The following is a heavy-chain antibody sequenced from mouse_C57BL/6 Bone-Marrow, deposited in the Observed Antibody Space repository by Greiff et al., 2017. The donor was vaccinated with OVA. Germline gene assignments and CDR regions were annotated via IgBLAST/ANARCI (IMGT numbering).Heavy chain of an antibody. D-gene: IGHD1-1*01. CDR1: GYTFTSYW. CDR3: ARQGTTVVARNWYFDV. J-gene: IGHJ1*03. V-gene: IGHV1-50*01. Sequence: VQLQQSGAELVKPGASVKLSCKASGYTFTSYWMQWVKQRPGQGLEWIGEIDPSDSYTNYNQKFKGKATLTVDTSSSTAYMQLSSLTSEDSAVYYCARQGTTVVARNWYFDVWGTGTTVTVSS. CDR2: IDPSDSYT.